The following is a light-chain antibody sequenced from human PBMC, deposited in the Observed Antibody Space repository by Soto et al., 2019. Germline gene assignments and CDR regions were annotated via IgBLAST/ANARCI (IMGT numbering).Light chain of an antibody. J-gene: IGKJ4*01. CDR3: QQRSDFLT. V-gene: IGKV3-11*01. CDR1: QSVDKY. Sequence: EIVLTQSPATLSLSPGERATLSCRASQSVDKYLAWFQQKPGQPPRVLIYDASNRATGIPARFSGSGSGTDFTLTISSLEPEDFAVYYCQQRSDFLTFGGGTKVEIK. CDR2: DAS.